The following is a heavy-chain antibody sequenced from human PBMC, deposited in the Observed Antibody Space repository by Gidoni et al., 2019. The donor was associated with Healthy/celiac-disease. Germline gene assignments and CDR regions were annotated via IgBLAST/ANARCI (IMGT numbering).Heavy chain of an antibody. CDR2: IYYRGST. CDR1: GGTVSSGSYY. J-gene: IGHJ6*02. V-gene: IGHV4-61*01. CDR3: ARDPVEMATMPLGMDV. D-gene: IGHD5-12*01. Sequence: QVQLQESGPGLVKLSETLSLTCTVSGGTVSSGSYYWCWIRQPPGQGLEWIGYIYYRGSTNYNPTLKSRVTRSVDTSKNQFSLKLSSVTAADTAVYYCARDPVEMATMPLGMDVWGQVTTVTVSS.